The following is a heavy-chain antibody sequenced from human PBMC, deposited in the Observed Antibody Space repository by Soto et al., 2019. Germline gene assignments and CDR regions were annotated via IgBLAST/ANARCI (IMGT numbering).Heavy chain of an antibody. Sequence: ASVKVSCKASGYTFTSYDINWVRQATGQGLEWMGWMNPNSGNTGYAQKFQGRVTMTRNTSISTAYMELSSLRSEDTAVYYCARGRGVRGVISAAYFYGMDVWGQGTTVTVS. CDR3: ARGRGVRGVISAAYFYGMDV. CDR1: GYTFTSYD. V-gene: IGHV1-8*01. CDR2: MNPNSGNT. D-gene: IGHD3-10*01. J-gene: IGHJ6*02.